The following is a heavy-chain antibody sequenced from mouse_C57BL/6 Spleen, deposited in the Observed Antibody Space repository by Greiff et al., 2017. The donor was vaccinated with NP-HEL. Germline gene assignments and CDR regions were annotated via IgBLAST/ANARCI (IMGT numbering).Heavy chain of an antibody. Sequence: VQLQQSGAELARPGASVKMSCKASGYTFTSYTMHWVKQRPGQGLEWIGYINPSSGYTKYNQKFKAKATLTADKSSSTAYMQLSSLTSEDSAVYYCARSRYDYDIAYWGQGTLVTVSA. J-gene: IGHJ3*01. D-gene: IGHD2-4*01. CDR3: ARSRYDYDIAY. CDR1: GYTFTSYT. CDR2: INPSSGYT. V-gene: IGHV1-4*01.